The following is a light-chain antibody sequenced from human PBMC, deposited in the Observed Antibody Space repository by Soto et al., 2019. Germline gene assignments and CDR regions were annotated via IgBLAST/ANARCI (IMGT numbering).Light chain of an antibody. CDR1: QSVSSY. CDR2: DAS. CDR3: QQRSNWPPA. V-gene: IGKV3-11*01. J-gene: IGKJ2*01. Sequence: EIVLTQSPATLSLSPGERATLSCRASQSVSSYLAWYQQKPGQAPRLLIYDASNRATGIPARFSGSGSGTDSTLNIASLEPEDFAVYYCQQRSNWPPALGQGTKLEIK.